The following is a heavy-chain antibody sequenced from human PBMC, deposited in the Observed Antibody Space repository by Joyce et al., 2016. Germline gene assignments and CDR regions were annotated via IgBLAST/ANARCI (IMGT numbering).Heavy chain of an antibody. J-gene: IGHJ4*02. Sequence: EVQLVESGGGLVKPGGSLRLSCAASGFTFSSYSMSWVSQAPGKGLEWVSSLSSSSSYIKYTDSVKGRFTISRDNAKNSLYLQMNSLRVEDTAVYYCARSSYTNGIFDYWGQGTLVTVSS. CDR3: ARSSYTNGIFDY. V-gene: IGHV3-21*01. CDR2: LSSSSSYI. D-gene: IGHD2-8*01. CDR1: GFTFSSYS.